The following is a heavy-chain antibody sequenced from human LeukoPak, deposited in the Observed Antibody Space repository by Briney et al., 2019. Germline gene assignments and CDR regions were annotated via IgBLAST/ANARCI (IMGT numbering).Heavy chain of an antibody. Sequence: SVKVSCKASGGTFSSYAISWVRQAPGQGLEWMGRIIPIFGTANYAQKFQGRVTITTDESTSTAYMELSSLRSEDTAVYYCVREDYYDSSGYQDYWGQGTLVTVSS. CDR1: GGTFSSYA. D-gene: IGHD3-22*01. V-gene: IGHV1-69*05. CDR3: VREDYYDSSGYQDY. J-gene: IGHJ4*02. CDR2: IIPIFGTA.